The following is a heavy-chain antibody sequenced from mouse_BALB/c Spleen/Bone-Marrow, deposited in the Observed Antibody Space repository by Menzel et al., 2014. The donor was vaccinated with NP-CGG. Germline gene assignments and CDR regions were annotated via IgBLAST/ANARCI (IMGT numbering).Heavy chain of an antibody. D-gene: IGHD1-1*02. CDR3: TRRGLYYGYAMGY. J-gene: IGHJ4*01. CDR1: GYSITSGYS. Sequence: VQLQQPGPDLVKPSQSLSLACTVTGYSITSGYSWHWIRQFPGNKLEWMGHIHYSGSTNYNPSLKSRISITRDTSKNQFFLQLNSVTTEDTATYYCTRRGLYYGYAMGYWGQGTSVTVSS. V-gene: IGHV3-1*02. CDR2: IHYSGST.